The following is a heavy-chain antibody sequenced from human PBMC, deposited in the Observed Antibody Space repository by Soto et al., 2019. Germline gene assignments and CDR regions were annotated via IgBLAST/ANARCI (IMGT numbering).Heavy chain of an antibody. CDR3: ARGDSTDCSNGVCSFFYNHDMDV. Sequence: ASVKVSCKASGYSFTDYHIHWVRQAPGQGLEWLGRINPKSGGTSTAQKFQGWVSMTTDTSISTASMELTRLTSDDTAIYYCARGDSTDCSNGVCSFFYNHDMDVWGQGTTVTVSS. CDR2: INPKSGGT. CDR1: GYSFTDYH. V-gene: IGHV1-2*04. D-gene: IGHD2-8*01. J-gene: IGHJ6*02.